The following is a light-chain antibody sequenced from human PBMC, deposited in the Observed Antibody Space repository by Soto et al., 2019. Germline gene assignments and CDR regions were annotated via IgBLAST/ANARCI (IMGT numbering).Light chain of an antibody. J-gene: IGKJ1*01. CDR1: QSISSY. CDR2: VAS. V-gene: IGKV1-39*01. Sequence: DIQMTQSPSSLSASVGDRVTITCRASQSISSYLNWYQQKPGKAPNILIYVASNLQDGGPPRFNVSGSGTEFTLTISSLRPEDLATYNCQQSYNTPQTFGQGTKVEIK. CDR3: QQSYNTPQT.